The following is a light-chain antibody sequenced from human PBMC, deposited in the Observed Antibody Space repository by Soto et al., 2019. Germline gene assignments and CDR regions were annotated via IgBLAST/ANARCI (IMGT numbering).Light chain of an antibody. CDR3: QQYGSSPLT. J-gene: IGKJ4*01. V-gene: IGKV3-20*01. CDR1: STVDSIY. CDR2: GAS. Sequence: ETVLTQSPGTLSLSPGDRASLSCRASSTVDSIYLAWYQQKPGQAPRLLIYGASNRATGIPDRFSGSGSGTDFTLTISRLEPEDFAVYYCQQYGSSPLTFGGGPRWIS.